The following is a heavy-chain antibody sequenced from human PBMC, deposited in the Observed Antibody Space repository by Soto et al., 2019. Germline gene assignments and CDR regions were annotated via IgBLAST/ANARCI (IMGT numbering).Heavy chain of an antibody. J-gene: IGHJ5*02. CDR1: GFTFSSYA. Sequence: GVSLRLSCAASGFTFSSYAMHWVRQAPGKGLEWVAVISYDGSNEYYADSVKGRFTIFRDNSKDTLYLQMNSLRAEDTAVYYCASGENDILTGYLNWFDPWGQGTLVTVSS. CDR2: ISYDGSNE. D-gene: IGHD3-9*01. CDR3: ASGENDILTGYLNWFDP. V-gene: IGHV3-30-3*01.